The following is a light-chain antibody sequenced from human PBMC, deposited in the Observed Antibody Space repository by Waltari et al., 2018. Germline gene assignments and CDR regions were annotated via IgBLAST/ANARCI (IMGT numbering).Light chain of an antibody. Sequence: QSALAQPASVSGSPGQSITISCAGGSSDIGRYNLVSWYQQHPDKAPKLIISEVRQRPSGLSNRFSGSKSGSTASLTISGLQAEDEATYYCCSYAGGASYVFGTGTQVSVV. CDR2: EVR. CDR3: CSYAGGASYV. J-gene: IGLJ1*01. CDR1: SSDIGRYNL. V-gene: IGLV2-23*02.